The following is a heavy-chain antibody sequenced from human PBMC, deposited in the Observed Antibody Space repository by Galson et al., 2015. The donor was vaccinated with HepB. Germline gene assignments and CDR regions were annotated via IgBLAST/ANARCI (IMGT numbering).Heavy chain of an antibody. V-gene: IGHV1-18*01. D-gene: IGHD6-19*01. Sequence: SVKVSCKASGYTFTSYGISWVRQAPGQGLEWMGWISAYNGNTNYAQKLQGRVTMTTDTSTSTAYMELRSLRSDDTAVYYCARDGSAVAYPSFDAFDIWGQGTMVTVSS. CDR3: ARDGSAVAYPSFDAFDI. J-gene: IGHJ3*02. CDR2: ISAYNGNT. CDR1: GYTFTSYG.